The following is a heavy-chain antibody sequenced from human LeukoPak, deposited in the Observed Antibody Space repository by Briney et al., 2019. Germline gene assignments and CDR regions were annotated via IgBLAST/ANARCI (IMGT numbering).Heavy chain of an antibody. J-gene: IGHJ4*02. CDR1: GRSISSYY. Sequence: PSETLSLTCTVSGRSISSYYWSWIRQPPGKGLEWIGYIYYSGSTNYNPSLKSRVTISVDTSKNQFSLKLSSVTAADTAVYYCARTPSGYDVLDYFDYWGQGTLVTVSS. CDR3: ARTPSGYDVLDYFDY. CDR2: IYYSGST. V-gene: IGHV4-59*01. D-gene: IGHD5-12*01.